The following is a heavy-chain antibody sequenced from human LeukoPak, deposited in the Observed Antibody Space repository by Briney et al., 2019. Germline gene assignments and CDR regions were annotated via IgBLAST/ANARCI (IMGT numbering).Heavy chain of an antibody. CDR1: GGSISNYY. CDR2: IHKTGTT. D-gene: IGHD5-24*01. J-gene: IGHJ6*04. CDR3: AGTPRWLQFDS. V-gene: IGHV4-59*01. Sequence: SETLSLTCSVSGGSISNYYWSWIRQPPGKGLEWIGNIHKTGTTNYNPSLKSQVTVSVDTSKDQLSLKLNSVTAADTAVYYCAGTPRWLQFDSWGKGTTVTISS.